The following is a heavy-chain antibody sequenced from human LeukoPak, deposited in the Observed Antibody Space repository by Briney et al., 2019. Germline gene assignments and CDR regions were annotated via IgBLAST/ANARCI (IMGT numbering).Heavy chain of an antibody. Sequence: PETLSLTCTVSGGSISSYYWSWIRQPPGKGLEWIGYIYYSGSTNYNPSLKSRVTISVDTSKNQFSLKLSSVTAADTAVYYCARDGGQTVAGPDAFDIWGQGTMVAVSS. CDR3: ARDGGQTVAGPDAFDI. V-gene: IGHV4-59*01. D-gene: IGHD6-19*01. J-gene: IGHJ3*02. CDR2: IYYSGST. CDR1: GGSISSYY.